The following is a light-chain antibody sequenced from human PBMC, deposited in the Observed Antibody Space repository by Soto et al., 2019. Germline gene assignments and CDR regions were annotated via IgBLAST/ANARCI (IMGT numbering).Light chain of an antibody. V-gene: IGKV3-15*01. Sequence: EILMTQSPATLSVSPGERATLSCRASQSVSINLAWYQQKPGQAPRLLIYGTSTRGPGIPARFSGSGSGTEFTLTISSLQSEDFAVYYCQQYDNWPRTFGQGTKVDIK. CDR2: GTS. CDR3: QQYDNWPRT. CDR1: QSVSIN. J-gene: IGKJ1*01.